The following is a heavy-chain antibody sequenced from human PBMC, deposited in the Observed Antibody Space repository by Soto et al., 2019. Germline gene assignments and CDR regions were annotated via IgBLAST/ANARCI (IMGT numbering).Heavy chain of an antibody. CDR1: GYTFTSYG. D-gene: IGHD3-10*01. Sequence: ASVKVSCKASGYTFTSYGISWVRQAPGQGLEWMGWISAYNGNTNYAQKLQGRVTMTTDTSTSTAYIELRSLRSDDTAVYYCARDHGSGSYYKDDAFDIWGQGTMVTVSS. J-gene: IGHJ3*02. V-gene: IGHV1-18*01. CDR3: ARDHGSGSYYKDDAFDI. CDR2: ISAYNGNT.